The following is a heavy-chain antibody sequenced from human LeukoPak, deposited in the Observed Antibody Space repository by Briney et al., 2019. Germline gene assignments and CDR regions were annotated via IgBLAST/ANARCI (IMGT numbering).Heavy chain of an antibody. Sequence: ASVKVSCKASGYTFTSYYMHWVRQAPGQGLEWMGIINPSGVSTSYAQKFQGRVTMTRDTSTSTVYMELTSLRSEDTAVYHCARETRAGGARRLIWFGELSEDLDYWGQGTLVTVSS. D-gene: IGHD3-10*01. CDR2: INPSGVST. J-gene: IGHJ4*02. CDR3: ARETRAGGARRLIWFGELSEDLDY. V-gene: IGHV1-46*01. CDR1: GYTFTSYY.